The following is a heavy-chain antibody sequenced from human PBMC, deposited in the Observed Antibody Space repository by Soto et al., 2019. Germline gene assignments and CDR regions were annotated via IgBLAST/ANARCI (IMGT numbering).Heavy chain of an antibody. CDR1: GASISRYY. CDR3: ATYRLGIYFDY. CDR2: LYNTGST. V-gene: IGHV4-59*01. J-gene: IGHJ4*02. Sequence: SETLSLTCTVSGASISRYYWSWIRQSPGKGLEWIGYLYNTGSTIYNPSLKSRVTISVDTSKNQFSLKMNSVTAADTALYYCATYRLGIYFDYWGQGALVTVSS. D-gene: IGHD7-27*01.